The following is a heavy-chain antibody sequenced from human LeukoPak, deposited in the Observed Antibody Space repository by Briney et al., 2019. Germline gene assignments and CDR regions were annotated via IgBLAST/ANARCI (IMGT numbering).Heavy chain of an antibody. J-gene: IGHJ5*02. V-gene: IGHV1-46*01. D-gene: IGHD2-2*01. CDR2: INPSGGST. Sequence: ASAKVSCKASGYTFTSYYMHWVRQAPGQGLEWMGIINPSGGSTSYAQKFQGRVTMTRDMSTSTVYMELSSLRSEDTAVYYCARDPHCSSTSCYQGWFDPWGQGTLVTVSS. CDR1: GYTFTSYY. CDR3: ARDPHCSSTSCYQGWFDP.